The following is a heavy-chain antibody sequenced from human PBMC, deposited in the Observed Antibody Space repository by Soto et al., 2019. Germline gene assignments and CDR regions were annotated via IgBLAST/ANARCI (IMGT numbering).Heavy chain of an antibody. Sequence: GGALRISCAASGFTFSSYSMSWGTPAPGEGVEWVSAISGSGGSTYYADSVKGRFTISRDNSKNTLYLQMNSLRAEDTAVYYCAKGSTRIWFGELSYFRTMKSSYYYYYMDVWGKGTTVTVSS. J-gene: IGHJ6*03. V-gene: IGHV3-23*01. CDR1: GFTFSSYS. D-gene: IGHD3-10*01. CDR3: AKGSTRIWFGELSYFRTMKSSYYYYYMDV. CDR2: ISGSGGST.